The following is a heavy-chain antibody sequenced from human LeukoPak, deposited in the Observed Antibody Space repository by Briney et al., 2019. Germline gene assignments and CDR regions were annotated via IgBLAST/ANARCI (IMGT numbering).Heavy chain of an antibody. CDR3: ARAPDLIRGVDYYYMDV. CDR1: GYTFTYYG. Sequence: GASVKVSCKASGYTFTYYGLSWVRQAPGQGLECLGGMNTNTGHPTYAQGFTGRFVFSFDTSVSTAYLQISSLKAEDTAVYYCARAPDLIRGVDYYYMDVWGKGTTVTVSS. D-gene: IGHD2-8*02. V-gene: IGHV7-4-1*02. CDR2: MNTNTGHP. J-gene: IGHJ6*03.